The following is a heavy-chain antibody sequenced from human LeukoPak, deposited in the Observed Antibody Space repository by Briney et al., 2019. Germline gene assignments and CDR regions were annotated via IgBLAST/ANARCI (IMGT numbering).Heavy chain of an antibody. CDR3: AKYIWPNYRIDY. D-gene: IGHD3-16*01. CDR1: GGSINRYY. CDR2: INYSGST. J-gene: IGHJ4*02. Sequence: SETLSLTCTVSGGSINRYYWSWIRQSPGKGLEWIGDINYSGSTNYNPSLKSRVTISVDMSKNQFSLKLRSVTAADTAVYYCAKYIWPNYRIDYWGQGTLVTVSS. V-gene: IGHV4-59*12.